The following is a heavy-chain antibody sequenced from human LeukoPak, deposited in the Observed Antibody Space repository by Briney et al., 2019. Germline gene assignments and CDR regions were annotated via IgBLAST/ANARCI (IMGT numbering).Heavy chain of an antibody. D-gene: IGHD3-22*01. Sequence: GRSLRLSCAASGLTFSSYEMNWVRQAPGKGLDWVSYISSGGDTTYYADSVKGRFTISRDNAKNSLYLQMNSLRAEDTAVYYCARDNYDTGGYYFDWGQGTLVTVSS. CDR3: ARDNYDTGGYYFD. J-gene: IGHJ4*02. CDR1: GLTFSSYE. V-gene: IGHV3-48*03. CDR2: ISSGGDTT.